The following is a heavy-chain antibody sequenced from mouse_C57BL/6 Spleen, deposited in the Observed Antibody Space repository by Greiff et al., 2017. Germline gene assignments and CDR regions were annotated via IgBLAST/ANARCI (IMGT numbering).Heavy chain of an antibody. CDR3: ASATYYRNDDAMDD. J-gene: IGHJ4*01. CDR1: GYSFTDYY. V-gene: IGHV1-39*01. D-gene: IGHD2-14*01. CDR2: INPNYGTT. Sequence: VQLQQSGPELVKPGASVKISCKASGYSFTDYYMNWVKQSNGKSLEWIGVINPNYGTTSYNQKFKGKATLTADQSSSTAYMQLNSLTSEASAVYCCASATYYRNDDAMDDWGQGTSVTVAS.